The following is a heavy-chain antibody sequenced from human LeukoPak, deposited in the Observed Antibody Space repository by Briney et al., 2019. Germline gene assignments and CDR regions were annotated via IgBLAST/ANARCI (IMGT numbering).Heavy chain of an antibody. V-gene: IGHV3-21*01. CDR3: ARDPYSYGFEAYYYYGMDV. D-gene: IGHD5-18*01. J-gene: IGHJ6*02. CDR1: GFTFSSYS. Sequence: KSGGSLRLSCAASGFTFSSYSMNWVRQAPGKGLGWVSSISSSSSYIYYADSVKGRFTISRDNAKNSLYLQMNSLRAEDTAVYYCARDPYSYGFEAYYYYGMDVWGQGTTVTVSS. CDR2: ISSSSSYI.